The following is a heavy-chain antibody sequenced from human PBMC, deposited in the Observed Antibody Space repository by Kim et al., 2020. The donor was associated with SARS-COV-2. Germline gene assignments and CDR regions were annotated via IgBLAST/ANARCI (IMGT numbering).Heavy chain of an antibody. V-gene: IGHV4-31*03. J-gene: IGHJ1*01. CDR2: IYYSGST. CDR3: ARDSGIAAAGYFQH. Sequence: SETLSLTCTVSGGSISSGGYYWSWIRQHPGKGLEWIGYIYYSGSTYYNPSLKSRVTISVDTSKNQFSLKLSSVTAADTAVYYCARDSGIAAAGYFQHWGQGTLVTVSS. D-gene: IGHD6-13*01. CDR1: GGSISSGGYY.